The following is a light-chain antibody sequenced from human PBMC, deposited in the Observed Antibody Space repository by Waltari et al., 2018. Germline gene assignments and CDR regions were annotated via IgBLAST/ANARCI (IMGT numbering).Light chain of an antibody. CDR1: HDVHRD. CDR2: VSS. J-gene: IGKJ2*01. Sequence: EIVMTQSPGTLSTSPGGTVTLSCRASHDVHRDVAWYQQKSGQAPRLLIYVSSSRATDVPARFSGSGSGTEFTLTISSLQSDDFAIFYCQQYQQWPYTFGQGTKLEIK. V-gene: IGKV3-15*01. CDR3: QQYQQWPYT.